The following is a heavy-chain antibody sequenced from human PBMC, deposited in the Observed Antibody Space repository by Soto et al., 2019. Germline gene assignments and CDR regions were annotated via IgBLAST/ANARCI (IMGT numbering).Heavy chain of an antibody. CDR1: GGSISSSSYY. CDR3: ARLRYYYDSSGYPDYYYGMDV. J-gene: IGHJ6*02. D-gene: IGHD3-22*01. CDR2: IYYSGST. V-gene: IGHV4-39*01. Sequence: PSETLSLTCTVSGGSISSSSYYWGWIRQPPGKGLEWIGSIYYSGSTYYNPSLKSRVTISVDTSKNQFSLKLSSVTAADTAVYYCARLRYYYDSSGYPDYYYGMDVWGQGTTVTV.